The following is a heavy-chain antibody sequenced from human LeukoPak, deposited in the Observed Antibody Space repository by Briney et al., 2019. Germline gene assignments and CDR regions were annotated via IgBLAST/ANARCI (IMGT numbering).Heavy chain of an antibody. D-gene: IGHD2-15*01. J-gene: IGHJ4*02. CDR1: GYTFTSYW. Sequence: GESLKISCKGSGYTFTSYWIGWVGRMPGKGLGWMGIIFPGYSDTRYNPSFQGQVTISADKSISTAYLQWSSLKASDTAMYYCARLPGYCSGGSCYFDSWGQGTVVTVSS. V-gene: IGHV5-51*01. CDR2: IFPGYSDT. CDR3: ARLPGYCSGGSCYFDS.